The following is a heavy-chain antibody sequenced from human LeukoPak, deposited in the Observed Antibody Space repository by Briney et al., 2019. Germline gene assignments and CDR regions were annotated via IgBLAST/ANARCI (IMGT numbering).Heavy chain of an antibody. CDR2: ISSSSTI. V-gene: IGHV3-48*02. Sequence: PGGSLRLSCAASGFTFSSYSMNWVRQAPGKGLEWVSYISSSSTIYYADSVKGRFTISRDNAKNSLYLQMNSLRDEDTAVYYCASRFHYYDSSGYYYNYWGQGTLVTVSS. CDR1: GFTFSSYS. CDR3: ASRFHYYDSSGYYYNY. D-gene: IGHD3-22*01. J-gene: IGHJ4*02.